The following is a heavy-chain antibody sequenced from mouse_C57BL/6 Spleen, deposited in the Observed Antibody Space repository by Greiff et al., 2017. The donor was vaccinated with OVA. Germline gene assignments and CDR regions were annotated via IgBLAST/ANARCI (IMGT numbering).Heavy chain of an antibody. D-gene: IGHD2-10*01. J-gene: IGHJ2*01. CDR2: INPGSGGT. V-gene: IGHV1-54*01. CDR3: ARSYYGRYYFDY. CDR1: GYAFTNYL. Sequence: QVQLQQSGAELVRPGTSVKVSCKASGYAFTNYLIEWVKQRPGQGLEWIGVINPGSGGTNYNEKFEGKATLTADKSSSTAYMQLSSLTSEDSAVYFCARSYYGRYYFDYWGQGTTLTVSS.